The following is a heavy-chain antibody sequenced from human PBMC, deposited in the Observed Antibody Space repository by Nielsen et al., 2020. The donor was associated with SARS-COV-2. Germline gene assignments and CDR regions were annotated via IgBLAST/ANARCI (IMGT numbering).Heavy chain of an antibody. J-gene: IGHJ6*02. D-gene: IGHD5-12*01. CDR1: GFTFSSYA. CDR2: ISYDGSNK. CDR3: AKTLGVVATLYDYYGMDV. V-gene: IGHV3-30-3*02. Sequence: GESLKISCAASGFTFSSYAMHWVRQAPGKGLEWVAVISYDGSNKYYADSVKGRFTISRDNSKNTLYLQMNSLRAEDTAVYYCAKTLGVVATLYDYYGMDVWGQGTTVTVSS.